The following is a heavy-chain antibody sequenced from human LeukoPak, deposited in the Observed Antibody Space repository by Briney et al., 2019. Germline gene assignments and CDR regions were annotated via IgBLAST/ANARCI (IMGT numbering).Heavy chain of an antibody. CDR3: ARERAYDSSGYLRPFDAFDI. CDR2: IYSGGST. D-gene: IGHD3-22*01. CDR1: GFTFSNAW. V-gene: IGHV3-66*01. Sequence: GGSLRLSCAASGFTFSNAWMSWVRQAPGKGLEWVSVIYSGGSTYYADSVKGRFTISRDNSKNTLYLQMNSLRAEDTAVYYCARERAYDSSGYLRPFDAFDIWGQGTMVTVSS. J-gene: IGHJ3*02.